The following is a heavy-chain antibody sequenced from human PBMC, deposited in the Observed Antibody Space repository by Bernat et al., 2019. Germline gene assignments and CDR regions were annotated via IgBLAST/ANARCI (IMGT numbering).Heavy chain of an antibody. V-gene: IGHV1-69*06. CDR2: IIPIFGTA. CDR3: ASLPPAARHVYCGGDCLMDV. Sequence: QVQLVQSGAEVKKPGSSVKVSCKASGGTFSSYAISWVRQAPGQGLEWMGGIIPIFGTANYAQKFQGRVTITADKSMSTAYMELSSLRSEDTAVYYCASLPPAARHVYCGGDCLMDVWGKGTTVTVSS. D-gene: IGHD2-21*01. J-gene: IGHJ6*04. CDR1: GGTFSSYA.